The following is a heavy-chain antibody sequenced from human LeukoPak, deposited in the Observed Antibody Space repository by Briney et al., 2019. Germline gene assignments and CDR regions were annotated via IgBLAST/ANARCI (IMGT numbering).Heavy chain of an antibody. Sequence: SETLSLTCAVSGDSVTSTNWWTWVRQPPGKGLEWIGEVHLDGRTNYNPSLTGRLTLSVDLYENHISLKLTSVTAADTAVYYCAREGGFYRPLDYLGQGTLVTVSS. J-gene: IGHJ4*02. CDR2: VHLDGRT. D-gene: IGHD3-3*01. V-gene: IGHV4-4*02. CDR1: GDSVTSTNW. CDR3: AREGGFYRPLDY.